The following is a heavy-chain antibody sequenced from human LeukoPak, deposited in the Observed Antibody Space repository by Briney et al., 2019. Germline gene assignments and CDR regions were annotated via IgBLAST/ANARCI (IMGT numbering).Heavy chain of an antibody. D-gene: IGHD6-25*01. Sequence: GASVKLSCKASGYNFAHNIHWVRQAPGQGHEFMGWINPKDGGKKYAQNFQGRVTMTRDTSISTVYMELSSLGSDDTAVYYCVVSIQAAAIPAFDSWGQGTRVSVSS. CDR1: GYNFAHN. CDR3: VVSIQAAAIPAFDS. CDR2: INPKDGGK. J-gene: IGHJ4*02. V-gene: IGHV1-2*02.